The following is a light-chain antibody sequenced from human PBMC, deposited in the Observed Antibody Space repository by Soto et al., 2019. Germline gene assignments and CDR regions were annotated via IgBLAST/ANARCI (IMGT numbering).Light chain of an antibody. J-gene: IGLJ3*02. CDR2: SNN. CDR3: AAWDDSLNGPL. CDR1: SSNIGDNT. Sequence: QSVLTQPPSASGTPGQRLTISCSGSSSNIGDNTVHWYQQFPGAAPKLLIYSNNQRPSGVPDRFSGSKSGTSASLAVSGLQSEDEANYYCAAWDDSLNGPLFGGGTKVTVL. V-gene: IGLV1-44*01.